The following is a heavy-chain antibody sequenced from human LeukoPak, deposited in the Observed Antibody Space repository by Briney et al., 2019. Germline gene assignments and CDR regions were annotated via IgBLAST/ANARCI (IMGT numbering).Heavy chain of an antibody. D-gene: IGHD4-23*01. CDR3: ARTSAYGGRPDY. V-gene: IGHV4-59*01. J-gene: IGHJ4*02. Sequence: SETLSLTCTVSGGSISSYYWSWIRQPPGKGLEWIGYISYSGSTNYNPSLKSRVTISVDTSKNQFSLKLTSVTAADTAVYYCARTSAYGGRPDYWGQGTLVTVSA. CDR2: ISYSGST. CDR1: GGSISSYY.